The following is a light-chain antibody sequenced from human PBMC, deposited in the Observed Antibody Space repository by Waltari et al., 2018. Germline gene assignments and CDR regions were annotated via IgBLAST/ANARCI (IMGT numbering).Light chain of an antibody. CDR2: EAS. J-gene: IGKJ1*01. Sequence: EIMLTQSPGTLSLYPGERATLSCRASQSIGRYLVWYQQKPGQAPRLLMYEASRRATGIPDRFSGSGSGTDFSLTISRLEPEDFAVYYCQNHERLPATFGQGTKVELK. CDR3: QNHERLPAT. V-gene: IGKV3-20*01. CDR1: QSIGRY.